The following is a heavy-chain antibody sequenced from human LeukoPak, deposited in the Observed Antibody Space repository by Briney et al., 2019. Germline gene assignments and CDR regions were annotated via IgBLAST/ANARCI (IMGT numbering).Heavy chain of an antibody. J-gene: IGHJ6*03. CDR2: INSDGSST. V-gene: IGHV3-74*01. CDR3: ARGVGGAYYYMDV. CDR1: GFTFSSYW. D-gene: IGHD3-16*01. Sequence: PGGSLRLSCAASGFTFSSYWMHWVRQAPGKGLVWVSRINSDGSSTSYADSVKGRFTISRDNSKNTLYLQMNSLRAEDTAVYYRARGVGGAYYYMDVWGKGTTVTISS.